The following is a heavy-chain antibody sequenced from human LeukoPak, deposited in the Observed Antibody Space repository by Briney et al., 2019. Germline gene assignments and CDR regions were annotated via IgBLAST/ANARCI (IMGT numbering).Heavy chain of an antibody. CDR2: IHTDGTT. Sequence: GGSLRLSCAVSGFSVSNNHMSWVRQAPGKGPEWVSVIHTDGTTYYADSVQGRFTVSRRNSRNTLYLQMDSLRADDTAVYYCAGGYSGYDPFDYWGQGTLVTVSS. CDR3: AGGYSGYDPFDY. V-gene: IGHV3-53*01. CDR1: GFSVSNNH. D-gene: IGHD5-12*01. J-gene: IGHJ4*02.